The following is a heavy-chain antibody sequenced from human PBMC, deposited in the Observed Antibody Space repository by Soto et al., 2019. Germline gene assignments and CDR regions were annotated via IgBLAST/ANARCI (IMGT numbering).Heavy chain of an antibody. CDR3: ARHSPYEGDY. J-gene: IGHJ4*02. D-gene: IGHD3-16*01. CDR2: IYYSGST. Sequence: PSETLSLTCTVSGGSISSYYWSWIRQPPGKGLEWIGYIYYSGSTNYNPSLKSRVTISVDTSKNQFSPKLSSVTAADTAAYYCARHSPYEGDYWGQGTLVTVSS. V-gene: IGHV4-59*08. CDR1: GGSISSYY.